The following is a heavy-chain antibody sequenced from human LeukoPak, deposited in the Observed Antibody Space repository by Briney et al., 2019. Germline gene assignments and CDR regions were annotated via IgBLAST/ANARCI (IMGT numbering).Heavy chain of an antibody. J-gene: IGHJ4*02. CDR3: ARDMSGYDTIFGAYFDY. D-gene: IGHD5-12*01. CDR1: GFTFSSYG. CDR2: IWYDGSNK. Sequence: QPGRSLRLPCAASGFTFSSYGMHWVRQAPGKGLEWVAVIWYDGSNKYYADSVKGRFTISRDNSKNTLYLQMNSLRAEDTAVYYCARDMSGYDTIFGAYFDYWGQGTLVTVSS. V-gene: IGHV3-33*01.